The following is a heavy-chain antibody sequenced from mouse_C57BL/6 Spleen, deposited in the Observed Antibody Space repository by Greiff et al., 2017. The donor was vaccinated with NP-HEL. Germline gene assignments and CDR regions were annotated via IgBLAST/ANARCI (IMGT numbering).Heavy chain of an antibody. CDR1: GYTFTDYY. CDR3: ARSALIYDGYYNFDY. V-gene: IGHV1-76*01. CDR2: IYPGSGNT. Sequence: QVQLKESGAELVRPGASVKLSCKASGYTFTDYYINWVKQRPGQGLEWIARIYPGSGNTYYNEKFKGKATLTAEKSSSTAYMQLSSLTSEDSAVYFCARSALIYDGYYNFDYWGQGTTLTVSS. D-gene: IGHD2-3*01. J-gene: IGHJ2*01.